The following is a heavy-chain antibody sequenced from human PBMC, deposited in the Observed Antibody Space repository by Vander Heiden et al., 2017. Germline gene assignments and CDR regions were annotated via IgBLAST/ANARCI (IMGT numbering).Heavy chain of an antibody. D-gene: IGHD2-15*01. CDR3: VKEWHPAGYALDI. J-gene: IGHJ3*02. CDR1: GFTFDEYT. V-gene: IGHV3-9*01. Sequence: EVQLVESGGGLVQPGRSLRHSCEASGFTFDEYTIHWVRQAPGKGLDWVSGISWNSGSIAYADSVKGRFTISRDNAKNSVHLQMNSLRIEDTALYYCVKEWHPAGYALDIWGQGTMLTVAS. CDR2: ISWNSGSI.